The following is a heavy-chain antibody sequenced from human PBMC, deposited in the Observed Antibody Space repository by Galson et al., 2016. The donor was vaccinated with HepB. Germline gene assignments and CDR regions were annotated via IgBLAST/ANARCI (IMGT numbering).Heavy chain of an antibody. Sequence: SVKVSCKASGYTFTSSGISWVRQAPGQGLEWMGWISVNNGNTDYAQNFQGRVTMTTDTSTSTAYMELRSLRSDDTAVYYCARDRGGLIVSGWFDPWGQGALVTVS. V-gene: IGHV1-18*01. CDR3: ARDRGGLIVSGWFDP. CDR1: GYTFTSSG. CDR2: ISVNNGNT. J-gene: IGHJ5*02. D-gene: IGHD3-16*02.